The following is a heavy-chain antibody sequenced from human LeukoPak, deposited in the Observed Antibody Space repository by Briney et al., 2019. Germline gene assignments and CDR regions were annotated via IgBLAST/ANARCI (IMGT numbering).Heavy chain of an antibody. Sequence: SETLSLTCTVSSGSISSTSYYWGWIRQPPGKGLEWIGYTFYSGTTTYNPSLKSRVTISVDPSKNQFSLRLSSVTAADTAVYYCARDLSVWGRGTLVTVSS. J-gene: IGHJ4*02. V-gene: IGHV4-61*01. CDR2: TFYSGTT. CDR3: ARDLSV. CDR1: SGSISSTSYY.